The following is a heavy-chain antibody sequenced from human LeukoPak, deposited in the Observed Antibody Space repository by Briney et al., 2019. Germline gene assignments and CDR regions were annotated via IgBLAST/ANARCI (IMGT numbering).Heavy chain of an antibody. CDR2: IYHSGSR. Sequence: SQTLSLTCTVSGDSLSSGDYYWSWIRQPPGKDLEWIGYIYHSGSRYYNPSLKTRVSISKDASKNQFSLKLISVTAADTAIYCARATGWPKGSGTFNYYYGLDVWGQGTTVTVSS. CDR3: ARATGWPKGSGTFNYYYGLDV. D-gene: IGHD3-10*01. CDR1: GDSLSSGDYY. J-gene: IGHJ6*02. V-gene: IGHV4-30-4*01.